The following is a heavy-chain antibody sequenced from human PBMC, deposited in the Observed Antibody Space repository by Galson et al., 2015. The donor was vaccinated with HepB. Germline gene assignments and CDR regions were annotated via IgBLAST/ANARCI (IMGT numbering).Heavy chain of an antibody. D-gene: IGHD4-11*01. V-gene: IGHV5-51*03. J-gene: IGHJ4*02. CDR3: LRRTGNSHYDY. CDR1: GDTFSSYW. Sequence: QSGAEVKKPGESLKISCTVSGDTFSSYWIDWVRQMPGKGLEWMGIIYPGDSDTRYSPSFQGQVTISADKSISTAYLQWSSLKGSDTAIYYCLRRTGNSHYDYWGQGTLVTVSS. CDR2: IYPGDSDT.